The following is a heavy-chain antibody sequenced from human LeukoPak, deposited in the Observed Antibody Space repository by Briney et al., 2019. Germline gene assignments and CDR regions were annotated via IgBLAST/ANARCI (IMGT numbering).Heavy chain of an antibody. CDR3: ASASKVGNYGSYFDY. Sequence: PSETLSLTCTVSGGSISSYYWSWIRQPPGKGLEWIGYIYYSGSTSYNPSLKSRVTISVDTSKNQFSLKLSSVTAADMAVYYCASASKVGNYGSYFDYWGQGTLVTVSS. V-gene: IGHV4-59*01. D-gene: IGHD3-10*01. CDR1: GGSISSYY. CDR2: IYYSGST. J-gene: IGHJ4*02.